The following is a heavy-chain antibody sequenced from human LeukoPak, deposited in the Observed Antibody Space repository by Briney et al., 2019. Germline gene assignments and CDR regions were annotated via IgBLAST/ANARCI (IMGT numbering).Heavy chain of an antibody. D-gene: IGHD6-6*01. J-gene: IGHJ4*02. CDR1: GFTFSSYS. Sequence: GGSLRLSCAASGFTFSSYSMNWVRQAPGKGLEWVSSISSSSSYIYYADSVKGRFTISRDNAKNSLYLQMNSLRAEDTAVYYCARSTLAARNYYFDYWGQGTLVTVSS. CDR2: ISSSSSYI. CDR3: ARSTLAARNYYFDY. V-gene: IGHV3-21*01.